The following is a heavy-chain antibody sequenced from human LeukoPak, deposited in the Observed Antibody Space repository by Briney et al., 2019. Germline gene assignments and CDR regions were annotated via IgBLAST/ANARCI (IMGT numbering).Heavy chain of an antibody. CDR1: GFTFSSYA. V-gene: IGHV3-23*01. J-gene: IGHJ4*02. Sequence: GGSLRLSCAASGFTFSSYAMSWVRQAPGKGLEWVSAISDSGGSTYYADSVKGRFTISRDNSKNTLYLQMNSLRAEDTAVYYCAKGVGSGWYAVYFDYWGQGTLVAVSS. D-gene: IGHD6-19*01. CDR3: AKGVGSGWYAVYFDY. CDR2: ISDSGGST.